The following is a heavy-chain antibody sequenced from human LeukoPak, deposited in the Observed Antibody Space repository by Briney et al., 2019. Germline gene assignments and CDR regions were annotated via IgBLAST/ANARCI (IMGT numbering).Heavy chain of an antibody. V-gene: IGHV3-74*01. CDR2: INSDGSFT. CDR1: EFIFSNYW. D-gene: IGHD4/OR15-4a*01. Sequence: GGSLRLSCAASEFIFSNYWMHWVRQAPGKGLVWVSRINSDGSFTSYADSVKGRFTISRDNAKNTLYLQMNSLRAEDTTIYYCARVQVLGTYDWFDPWGQGALVTVSS. CDR3: ARVQVLGTYDWFDP. J-gene: IGHJ5*02.